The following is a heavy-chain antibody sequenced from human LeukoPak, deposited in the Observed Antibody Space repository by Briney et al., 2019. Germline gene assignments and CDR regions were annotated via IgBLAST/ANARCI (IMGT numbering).Heavy chain of an antibody. Sequence: PSETLSLTCTVSGGSISSYYWSWIRQPAGKGLEWIGRIYTSGSTTYNPSLKSRVTMSVDTSKNQFSLKLSSVTAADTAVYYCASTTPYYYDSSGYYHPPWSDPWGQGTLVTVSS. CDR2: IYTSGST. J-gene: IGHJ5*02. D-gene: IGHD3-22*01. CDR3: ASTTPYYYDSSGYYHPPWSDP. CDR1: GGSISSYY. V-gene: IGHV4-4*07.